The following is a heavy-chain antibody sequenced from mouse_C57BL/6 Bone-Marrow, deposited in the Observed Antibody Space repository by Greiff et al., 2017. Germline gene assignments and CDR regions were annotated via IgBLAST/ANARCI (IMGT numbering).Heavy chain of an antibody. Sequence: EVQLQESGPGLVKPSQSLSLTCSVTGYSITSGYYWNWIRQFPGNKLEWMGYISYDGSNNYNPSLKNRISITRDTSKNQFFLKLNSVTTEDTATYYCARYYYYGSSFYWYFDVWGTGTTVTVSS. CDR1: GYSITSGYY. V-gene: IGHV3-6*01. CDR3: ARYYYYGSSFYWYFDV. J-gene: IGHJ1*03. CDR2: ISYDGSN. D-gene: IGHD1-1*01.